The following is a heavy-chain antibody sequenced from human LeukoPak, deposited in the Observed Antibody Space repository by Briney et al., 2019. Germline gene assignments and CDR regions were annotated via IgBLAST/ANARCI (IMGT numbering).Heavy chain of an antibody. CDR2: ISGSSSYI. J-gene: IGHJ4*02. CDR3: AGGPGITGTTGYFDY. Sequence: GGSLRLSCATSGFPFSSYIMNWVRQAPGKGLEWVSSISGSSSYIYYADSVKGRFTISRDNAKNSLYLQMNSLRAEDTAVYYCAGGPGITGTTGYFDYWGQGTLVTVSS. CDR1: GFPFSSYI. D-gene: IGHD1-7*01. V-gene: IGHV3-21*01.